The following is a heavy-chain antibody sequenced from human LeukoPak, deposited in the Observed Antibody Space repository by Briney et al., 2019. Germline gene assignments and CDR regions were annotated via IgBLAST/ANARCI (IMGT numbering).Heavy chain of an antibody. D-gene: IGHD1-1*01. CDR2: IKQDGSEK. J-gene: IGHJ4*02. Sequence: PGGSLRLSCEASGFTFSSYWMSWVRQAPGKGLEWVANIKQDGSEKYYVDSVKGRFTISRDNAKNTLYLQMNSLRAEDTAVYYCARDQTGTTDYWGQGTLVTVSS. CDR3: ARDQTGTTDY. V-gene: IGHV3-7*01. CDR1: GFTFSSYW.